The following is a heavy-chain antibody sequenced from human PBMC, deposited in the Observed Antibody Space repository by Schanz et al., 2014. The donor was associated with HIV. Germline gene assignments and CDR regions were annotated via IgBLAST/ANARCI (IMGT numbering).Heavy chain of an antibody. Sequence: VQLVESGGGVVQPGGSLRLSCAASGSTFSSYWMHWVRQAPGKGLVWLSRINSDGSSTNYADSVKGRFTISRDNARTSLYLQMNSLRAEDTAVYYCARVFGRTYGLPDYWGQGTLVTVSS. V-gene: IGHV3-74*02. CDR3: ARVFGRTYGLPDY. CDR1: GSTFSSYW. CDR2: INSDGSST. J-gene: IGHJ4*02. D-gene: IGHD3-10*01.